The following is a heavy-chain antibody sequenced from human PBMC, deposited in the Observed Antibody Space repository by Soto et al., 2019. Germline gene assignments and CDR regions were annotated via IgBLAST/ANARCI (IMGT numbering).Heavy chain of an antibody. J-gene: IGHJ5*02. CDR2: IYHSGYT. D-gene: IGHD6-19*01. Sequence: SETLSLTCAVSGGSISSGGYSWSWIRQPPGKGLEWIGYIYHSGYTYCNPSLKSRVTISVDRSKNQLSLMLSSVTAADTAVYHCARFSSSGWFFDPWGQGTLVTVSS. CDR3: ARFSSSGWFFDP. V-gene: IGHV4-30-2*02. CDR1: GGSISSGGYS.